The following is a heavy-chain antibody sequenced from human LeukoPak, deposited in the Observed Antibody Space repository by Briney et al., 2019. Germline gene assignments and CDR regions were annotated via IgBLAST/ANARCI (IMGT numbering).Heavy chain of an antibody. J-gene: IGHJ4*02. CDR2: ISSSSSTI. D-gene: IGHD2-15*01. V-gene: IGHV3-48*01. Sequence: GGSLRLSCAASGFTFSTYNMDWVRQAPGKGLEWVSYISSSSSTIYYADYVQGRFTVSRDNAKNSLYLQMNSLRAEDTAVYYCAREEVGAAIDYWGQGTLVTVSS. CDR1: GFTFSTYN. CDR3: AREEVGAAIDY.